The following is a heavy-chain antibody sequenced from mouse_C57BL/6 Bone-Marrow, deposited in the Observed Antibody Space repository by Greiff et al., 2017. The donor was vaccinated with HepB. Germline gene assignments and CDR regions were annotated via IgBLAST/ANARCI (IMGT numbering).Heavy chain of an antibody. J-gene: IGHJ3*01. CDR1: GFTFSDYY. CDR2: ISNGGGST. Sequence: EVNVVESGGGLVQPGGSLKLSCAASGFTFSDYYMYWVRQTPEKRLEWVAYISNGGGSTYYPDTVKGRFTISRDNAKNTLYLQMSRLKSEDTAMYYCARRGNYYGSSFAYWGQGTLVTVSA. V-gene: IGHV5-12*01. D-gene: IGHD1-1*01. CDR3: ARRGNYYGSSFAY.